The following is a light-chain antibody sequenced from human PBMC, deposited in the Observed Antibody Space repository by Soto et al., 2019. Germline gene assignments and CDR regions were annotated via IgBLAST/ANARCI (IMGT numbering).Light chain of an antibody. Sequence: EIVLTQSPATLCVSPGERATLSFRASQSVSSNLAWYQQKPGQAPRLLIYGASTRATGIPARFSGSGSGTEFTLTISSLQSEDFAVYYCQQYNNWSTFGQGTKVDIK. J-gene: IGKJ1*01. CDR1: QSVSSN. V-gene: IGKV3-15*01. CDR2: GAS. CDR3: QQYNNWST.